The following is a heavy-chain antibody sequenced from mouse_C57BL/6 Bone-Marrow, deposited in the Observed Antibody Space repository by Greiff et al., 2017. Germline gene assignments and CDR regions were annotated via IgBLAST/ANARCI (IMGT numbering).Heavy chain of an antibody. CDR3: VREGFGYYGSSYGYFDV. CDR1: GFTFNTYA. D-gene: IGHD1-1*01. CDR2: IRSKSSNYAT. Sequence: EVKVVESGGGLVQPKGSLKLSCAASGFTFNTYAMHWVRQAPGKGLEWVARIRSKSSNYATYYADSVKDRFTNSRDDSQSMLYLQMNNLESEDTAMYYGVREGFGYYGSSYGYFDVWGRGTTVTVSS. V-gene: IGHV10-3*01. J-gene: IGHJ1*03.